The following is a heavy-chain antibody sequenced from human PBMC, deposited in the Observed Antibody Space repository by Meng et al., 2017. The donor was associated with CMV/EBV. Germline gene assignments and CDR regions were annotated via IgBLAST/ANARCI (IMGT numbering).Heavy chain of an antibody. CDR1: GFTFSSYS. CDR3: ARSQRDYFDY. CDR2: ISSSGSTI. V-gene: IGHV3-48*04. J-gene: IGHJ4*02. Sequence: GESLKISCAASGFTFSSYSMNWVRQAPGKGLEWVSYISSSGSTIYYADSVKGRFTISRDNAKNSLYLQMSSLRAEDTAVYYCARSQRDYFDYWGQGTLVTVSS.